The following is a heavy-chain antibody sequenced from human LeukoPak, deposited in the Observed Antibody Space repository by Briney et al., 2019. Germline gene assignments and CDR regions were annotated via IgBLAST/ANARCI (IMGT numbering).Heavy chain of an antibody. CDR2: ISYDGSNK. Sequence: GRSLRLSCAASGFTFSSYAMHWVRQAPGKGLEWVAVISYDGSNKYYAGSVKGRFTISRDNSKNTLYLQMNSLRAEDTAVYYCASGLYYDILTGYSYYFDYWGQGTLVTVSS. J-gene: IGHJ4*02. D-gene: IGHD3-9*01. CDR3: ASGLYYDILTGYSYYFDY. V-gene: IGHV3-30*04. CDR1: GFTFSSYA.